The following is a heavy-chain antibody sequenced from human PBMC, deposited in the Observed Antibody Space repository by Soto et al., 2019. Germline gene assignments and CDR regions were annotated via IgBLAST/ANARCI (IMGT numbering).Heavy chain of an antibody. J-gene: IGHJ5*02. CDR1: GFTFNIYG. V-gene: IGHV3-30*03. CDR3: ARDPRERDIAVVVRSTANWFDP. Sequence: QVQLVESGGGVVQPGRSLRLSCAASGFTFNIYGMHWVRQAPDKGLEWVAVISHDGSTKHYADSVVGRFDISRDNSKNTLYLQMNSLRPEDTAVYYCARDPRERDIAVVVRSTANWFDPWGQGTLVTVSS. D-gene: IGHD2-15*01. CDR2: ISHDGSTK.